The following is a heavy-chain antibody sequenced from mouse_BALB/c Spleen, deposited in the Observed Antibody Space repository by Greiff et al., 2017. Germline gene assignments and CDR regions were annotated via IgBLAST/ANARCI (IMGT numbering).Heavy chain of an antibody. CDR3: ARVLWYDWYFDV. J-gene: IGHJ1*01. V-gene: IGHV2-9*02. D-gene: IGHD2-1*01. CDR2: IWAGGST. CDR1: GFSLTSYG. Sequence: VKLMESGPGLVAPSQSLSITCTVSGFSLTSYGVHWVRQPPGKGLEWLGVIWAGGSTNYNSALMSRLSISKDNSKSQVFLKMNSLQTDDTAMYYSARVLWYDWYFDVGGAGTTVTVSA.